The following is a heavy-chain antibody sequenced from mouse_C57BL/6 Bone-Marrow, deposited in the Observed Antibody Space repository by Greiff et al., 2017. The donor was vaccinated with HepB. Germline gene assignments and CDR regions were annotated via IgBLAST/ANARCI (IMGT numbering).Heavy chain of an antibody. D-gene: IGHD1-1*01. CDR2: ISGGGGNT. Sequence: EVMLVESGGGLVKPGGSLKLSCAASGFTFSSYTMSWVRQTPEKRLEWVATISGGGGNTYYPDSVKGRFTISRDNAKNTLYLKMSSLRSEDTALYYCARHYYGSGAYWGQGTLVTVSA. J-gene: IGHJ3*01. CDR3: ARHYYGSGAY. V-gene: IGHV5-9*01. CDR1: GFTFSSYT.